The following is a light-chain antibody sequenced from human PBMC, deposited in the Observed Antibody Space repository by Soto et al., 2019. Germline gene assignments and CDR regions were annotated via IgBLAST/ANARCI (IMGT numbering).Light chain of an antibody. Sequence: QSVLTQPPSVSGAPGQRVTISCTGSSSNIGAGYDVHWYQQLPGTAPKLLIYGNSNRPSGVPDRFSGSKSGTSASLAITGLQAEDEADYYCHSYDSSLSGSDVFGTGTKLTVL. J-gene: IGLJ1*01. CDR3: HSYDSSLSGSDV. CDR2: GNS. V-gene: IGLV1-40*01. CDR1: SSNIGAGYD.